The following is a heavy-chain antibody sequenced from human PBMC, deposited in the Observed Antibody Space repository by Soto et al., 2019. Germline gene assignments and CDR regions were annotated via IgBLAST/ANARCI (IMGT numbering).Heavy chain of an antibody. V-gene: IGHV1-46*01. Sequence: ASVKVSCKASGYTFPNYYIFWVRQAPGQGLEWMGLITPSDGSTNYAQRFQGRVTMIRDTSTSTVYMEVSSLKAEDTAVYYCAREGGHWGQGTLVTVSS. CDR3: AREGGH. J-gene: IGHJ4*02. CDR2: ITPSDGST. CDR1: GYTFPNYY.